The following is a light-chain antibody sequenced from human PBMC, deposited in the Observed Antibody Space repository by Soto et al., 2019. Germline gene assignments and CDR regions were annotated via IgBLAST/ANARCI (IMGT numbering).Light chain of an antibody. Sequence: DVALTQSPLSLPVTLGQPASISCRSNQSLVSSHGDTYLNWFHQRPGQSPRRLVYDVSKRNSGVPDRFSGSGSGGDVTQKISRVEAEDVGVYYCKQGTHWSPFTFGPGTKVDFK. J-gene: IGKJ3*01. V-gene: IGKV2-30*01. CDR3: KQGTHWSPFT. CDR1: QSLVSSHGDTY. CDR2: DVS.